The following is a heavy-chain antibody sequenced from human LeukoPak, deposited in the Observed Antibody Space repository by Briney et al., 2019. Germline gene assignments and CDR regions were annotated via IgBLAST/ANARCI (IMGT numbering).Heavy chain of an antibody. D-gene: IGHD1-26*01. Sequence: GASVKVSCKASGGTFSSYAISWVRQAPGQGLEWMGGIIPIFGTANYAQKFQGRVTITADESTSTAYMELSSLRSEDTAVYYCARCHSGSYYWFDPWGQGTLVTVSS. V-gene: IGHV1-69*13. CDR1: GGTFSSYA. J-gene: IGHJ5*02. CDR3: ARCHSGSYYWFDP. CDR2: IIPIFGTA.